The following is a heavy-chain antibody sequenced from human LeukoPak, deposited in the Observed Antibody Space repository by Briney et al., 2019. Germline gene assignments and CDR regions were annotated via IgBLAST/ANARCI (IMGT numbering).Heavy chain of an antibody. CDR3: ARHRAYSSSSPFDY. D-gene: IGHD6-6*01. Sequence: SETLSLTCTVSGGSISSYYYSWIRQPPGKGLEWIGYIYYTGSTNYNPSLKSRVTMFVDMSKNQFSLRLSSVTAADTAVYYCARHRAYSSSSPFDYWGQGTLVTVSS. J-gene: IGHJ4*02. V-gene: IGHV4-59*08. CDR1: GGSISSYY. CDR2: IYYTGST.